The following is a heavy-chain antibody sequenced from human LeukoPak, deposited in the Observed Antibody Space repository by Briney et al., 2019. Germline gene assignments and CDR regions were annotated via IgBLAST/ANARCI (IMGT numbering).Heavy chain of an antibody. CDR1: GFILSRYW. J-gene: IGHJ4*02. V-gene: IGHV3-7*04. Sequence: GGSLRLSCAASGFILSRYWMSWVRQAPGKGLEWVANIKHDGSEKYYVDSVKGRFTISRDNAKNSLYLQMNSLRGEDTAVYYCAKDRDYYNYFEYWGQGTLVTVSS. CDR2: IKHDGSEK. CDR3: AKDRDYYNYFEY. D-gene: IGHD3-10*01.